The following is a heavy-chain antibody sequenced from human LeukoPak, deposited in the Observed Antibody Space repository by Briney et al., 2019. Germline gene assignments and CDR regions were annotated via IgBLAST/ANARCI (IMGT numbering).Heavy chain of an antibody. Sequence: PGGSLRLSCAASGFTFSINTMHWVRQAPGKGLEWVAFISNDGSTIYYADYVRGRFSISRDNSKNTLYLQMNSLRAEDTAVYYCARDCSSTSCYKDWGQGTLVTVSS. D-gene: IGHD2-2*02. CDR2: ISNDGSTI. J-gene: IGHJ4*02. CDR1: GFTFSINT. V-gene: IGHV3-30*04. CDR3: ARDCSSTSCYKD.